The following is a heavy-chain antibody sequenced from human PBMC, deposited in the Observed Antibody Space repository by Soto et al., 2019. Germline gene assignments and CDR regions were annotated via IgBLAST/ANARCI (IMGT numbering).Heavy chain of an antibody. Sequence: SETLSLTCTVSGGSISSYYWSWIRQPPGKGLEWIGYIYYSGSTNYNPSLKSRVTISVDTSKNQFSLKLSSVTAADTAVYYCARSLSVAGYNWFDPWGQGTLVTVSS. D-gene: IGHD6-19*01. V-gene: IGHV4-59*08. J-gene: IGHJ5*02. CDR2: IYYSGST. CDR3: ARSLSVAGYNWFDP. CDR1: GGSISSYY.